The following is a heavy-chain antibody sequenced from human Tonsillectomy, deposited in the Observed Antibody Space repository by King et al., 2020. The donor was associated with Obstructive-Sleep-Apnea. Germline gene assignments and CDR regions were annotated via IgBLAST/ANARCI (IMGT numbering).Heavy chain of an antibody. CDR1: GGSISSGDYY. V-gene: IGHV4-30-4*01. J-gene: IGHJ5*02. Sequence: VQLQESGPGLVKPSQTLSLTCTVSGGSISSGDYYWSWIRQPPGKGLEWIGYIYYSGSTYYNPSLKSRVTISVDTSKNQFSLKLGSVTAADTAVYYCAREGSGSPNWFDPWGQGTLVTVSS. CDR3: AREGSGSPNWFDP. D-gene: IGHD1-26*01. CDR2: IYYSGST.